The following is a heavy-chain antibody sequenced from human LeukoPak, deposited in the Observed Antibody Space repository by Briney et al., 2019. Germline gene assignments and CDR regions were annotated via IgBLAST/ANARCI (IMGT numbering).Heavy chain of an antibody. Sequence: GGSLRLSCAASGFTFSTYGMHWVRQAPGKGLEWVAFIWSDGSNKYYADSVKGRFTISRDNSKNTLYLQMNSLRAEDTAVYYCARDSEYYDYVWGSYRSRPFDYWGQGTLVTVSS. CDR3: ARDSEYYDYVWGSYRSRPFDY. CDR1: GFTFSTYG. V-gene: IGHV3-30*02. CDR2: IWSDGSNK. D-gene: IGHD3-16*02. J-gene: IGHJ4*02.